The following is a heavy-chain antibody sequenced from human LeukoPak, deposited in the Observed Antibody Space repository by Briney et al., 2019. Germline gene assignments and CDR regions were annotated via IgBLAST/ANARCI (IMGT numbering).Heavy chain of an antibody. CDR1: GFTFSIYA. J-gene: IGHJ4*02. CDR3: AKDFGSKPGYFDY. V-gene: IGHV3-23*01. CDR2: ISGSGGST. D-gene: IGHD1-26*01. Sequence: GGSLRLSCAASGFTFSIYAISWVRQAPGKGLEWVSAISGSGGSTYYADSVKGRFTISRDNSKNTLYLQMNSLRAEDTAVYYCAKDFGSKPGYFDYWGQGTLVTVSS.